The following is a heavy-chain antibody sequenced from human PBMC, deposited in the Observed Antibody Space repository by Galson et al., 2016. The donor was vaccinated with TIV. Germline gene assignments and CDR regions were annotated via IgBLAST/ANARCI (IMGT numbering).Heavy chain of an antibody. CDR2: IIPLLGIG. D-gene: IGHD3-9*01. CDR3: ARADSVDISSTEY. V-gene: IGHV1-69*02. Sequence: SVKVFCKASGGTLSRFTVSWVRQAPGQGLEWMGRIIPLLGIGNHAQKFQNRVAITADRSTSAAYMELSSLKSEDTAVYYCARADSVDISSTEYWGQGTLVTVSS. J-gene: IGHJ4*02. CDR1: GGTLSRFT.